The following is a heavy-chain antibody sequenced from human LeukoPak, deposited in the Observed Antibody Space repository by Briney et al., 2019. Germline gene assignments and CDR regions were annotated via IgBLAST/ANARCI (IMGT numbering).Heavy chain of an antibody. V-gene: IGHV4-59*11. CDR3: AGYYYYDSSGYPHDAFDI. CDR1: GGSISSHY. CDR2: IYYSGST. D-gene: IGHD3-22*01. Sequence: SETLSLTCTVSGGSISSHYWSWIRQPPGKGLEWIGYIYYSGSTNYNPSLKSRVTISVDTSKNRFSLKLSSVTAADTAVYYCAGYYYYDSSGYPHDAFDIWGQGTMVTVSS. J-gene: IGHJ3*02.